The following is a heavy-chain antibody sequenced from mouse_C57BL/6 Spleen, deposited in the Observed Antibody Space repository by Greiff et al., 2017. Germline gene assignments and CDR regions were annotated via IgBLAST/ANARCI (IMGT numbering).Heavy chain of an antibody. Sequence: VQLQQSGAELVKPGASVTLSCTASGFNIKDYYMHWVKQRTEQGLEWIGRIDPEDGETKYAPKFQGKATITADTSSNTAYLQLSSLTSEDTAVYYFAPPDYYAYDRGYFYVWGTGTSVTVSS. V-gene: IGHV14-2*01. CDR1: GFNIKDYY. CDR2: IDPEDGET. CDR3: APPDYYAYDRGYFYV. J-gene: IGHJ1*03. D-gene: IGHD2-2*01.